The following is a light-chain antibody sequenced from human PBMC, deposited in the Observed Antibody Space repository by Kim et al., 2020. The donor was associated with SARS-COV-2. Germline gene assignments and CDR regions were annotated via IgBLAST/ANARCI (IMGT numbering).Light chain of an antibody. CDR2: DND. J-gene: IGLJ2*01. V-gene: IGLV1-51*01. CDR3: GAWDASLNSGI. Sequence: GQRVTIACSGGASSIGNNFVSWYQQDPGTAPKLLIFDNDKRPSGIPDRFSGSKSGTSATLAITGVQPEDEADYYCGAWDASLNSGIFAGGTQLTVL. CDR1: ASSIGNNF.